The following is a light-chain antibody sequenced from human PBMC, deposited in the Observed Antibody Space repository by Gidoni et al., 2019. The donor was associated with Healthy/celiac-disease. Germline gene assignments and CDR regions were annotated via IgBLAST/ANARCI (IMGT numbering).Light chain of an antibody. CDR2: KTS. J-gene: IGKJ2*01. CDR3: QQYNSYSPIT. V-gene: IGKV1-5*03. CDR1: QSISSW. Sequence: DIQMTHSPSTLSASVGDRLTITCRASQSISSWFDWNQQKTGKAPKLLIYKTSSLEGVFPSRFSGSEFGIEFTLTISSLQPDDFATYYCQQYNSYSPITFXXXTKLEIK.